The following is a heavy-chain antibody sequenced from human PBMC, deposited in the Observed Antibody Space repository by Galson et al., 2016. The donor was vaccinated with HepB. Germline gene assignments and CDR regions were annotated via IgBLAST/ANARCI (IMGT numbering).Heavy chain of an antibody. CDR1: GGTFSNYG. D-gene: IGHD5-18*01. J-gene: IGHJ3*02. V-gene: IGHV1-3*01. CDR3: ARVGIQPLLGPLGVFDI. Sequence: SVKVSCKASGGTFSNYGLSWVRQAPGQGLEWMGWINAGNGNIKYSQKFQGRVTITSDTPASTVYMELSSLRCEDTAVYYCARVGIQPLLGPLGVFDIWGQGTMVTVSS. CDR2: INAGNGNI.